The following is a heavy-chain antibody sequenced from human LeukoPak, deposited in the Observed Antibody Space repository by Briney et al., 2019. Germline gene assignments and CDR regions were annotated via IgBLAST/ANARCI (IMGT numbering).Heavy chain of an antibody. Sequence: GGSLRLSCAASGFTFGSYGMHWVRQAPGKGLEWVAFIRYDGSNKYYADSVKGRFTISRDNSKNTLYLQMNSLRAEDTAVYYCARGPPGPAGYFQHWGQGTLVTVSS. V-gene: IGHV3-30*02. CDR3: ARGPPGPAGYFQH. CDR2: IRYDGSNK. J-gene: IGHJ1*01. D-gene: IGHD3-10*01. CDR1: GFTFGSYG.